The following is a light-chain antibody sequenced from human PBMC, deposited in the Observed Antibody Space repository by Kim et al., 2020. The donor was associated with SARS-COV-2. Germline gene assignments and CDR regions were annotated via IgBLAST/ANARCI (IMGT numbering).Light chain of an antibody. Sequence: EIVLTQSPVTLSLSPGERVTLSCRASQSVSSIYLAWYQQKPGQAPRPLIYATSSRATGIPDRFSGSGSGTDFTLTISRLEPEDFAMYYCQQYDDSPYTFGQGTKLEIK. V-gene: IGKV3-20*01. CDR1: QSVSSIY. CDR2: ATS. CDR3: QQYDDSPYT. J-gene: IGKJ2*01.